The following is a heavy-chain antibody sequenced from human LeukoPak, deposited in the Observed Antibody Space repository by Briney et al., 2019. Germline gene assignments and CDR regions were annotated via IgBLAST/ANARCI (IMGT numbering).Heavy chain of an antibody. CDR2: TNHDGTST. J-gene: IGHJ4*02. CDR1: QFTFSVYW. CDR3: AREESYGRFDY. V-gene: IGHV3-74*01. D-gene: IGHD2-8*01. Sequence: GGSLRLSCAASQFTFSVYWMHWVRQVPGKGLVWVSRTNHDGTSTNYADSVKGRFTISRDNAKNTLFLQMNSLRAEDTAVYYCAREESYGRFDYWGQGTLVTVSS.